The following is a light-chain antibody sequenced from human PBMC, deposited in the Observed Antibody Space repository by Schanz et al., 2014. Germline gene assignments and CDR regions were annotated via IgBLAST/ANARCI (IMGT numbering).Light chain of an antibody. CDR3: CSYTSSSTLYV. CDR2: DVS. Sequence: QSVLTQPASVSGSPGQSITISCTGTNSDVGGYTSVSWYQQHPGKAPKLMIYDVSNRPSGVSNRFSGSKSGNTASLTISGLQAEDEADYYCCSYTSSSTLYVFGTGTKLTVL. J-gene: IGLJ1*01. CDR1: NSDVGGYTS. V-gene: IGLV2-14*01.